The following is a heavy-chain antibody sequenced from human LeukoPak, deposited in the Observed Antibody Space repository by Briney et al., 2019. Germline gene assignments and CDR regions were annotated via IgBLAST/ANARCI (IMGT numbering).Heavy chain of an antibody. V-gene: IGHV4-34*01. Sequence: SETLSLTCAVYGGSFSGYYWSWIRQPPGKGLEWIGEINHSGSTNYNPSLKSRVTISVDTSKNQFSPKLSSVTAADTAVYYCARGRWAASDYWGQGTLVTVSS. CDR2: INHSGST. CDR1: GGSFSGYY. J-gene: IGHJ4*02. CDR3: ARGRWAASDY. D-gene: IGHD2-15*01.